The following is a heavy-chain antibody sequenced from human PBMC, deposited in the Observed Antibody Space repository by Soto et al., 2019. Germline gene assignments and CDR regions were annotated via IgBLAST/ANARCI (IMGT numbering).Heavy chain of an antibody. CDR3: AREWGSGGSCYLVDP. D-gene: IGHD2-15*01. J-gene: IGHJ5*02. V-gene: IGHV3-33*01. CDR2: IWYDGNHK. CDR1: GFSFRSVG. Sequence: QVQLVESGGGVVQTGRSLRLSCTASGFSFRSVGMHWVRQAPGKGLEWVAVIWYDGNHKNYADSVKGRFTISRDDSKNTVYLQMNSLRVEDTGVYYCAREWGSGGSCYLVDPRGQGTPVTVSS.